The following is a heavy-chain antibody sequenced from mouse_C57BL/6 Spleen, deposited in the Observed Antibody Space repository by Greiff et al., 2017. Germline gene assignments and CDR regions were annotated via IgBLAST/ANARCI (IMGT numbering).Heavy chain of an antibody. CDR2: ISSGGSYT. CDR1: GFTFSSYG. V-gene: IGHV5-6*01. CDR3: AKYDYDGDYYAMDD. D-gene: IGHD2-4*01. J-gene: IGHJ4*01. Sequence: EVKLQESGGDLVKPGGSLKLSCAASGFTFSSYGMSWVRQTPDKRLEWVATISSGGSYTYYPDSVKGRFTISRDNAKNTLYMQMSSLKSEDTAMYYCAKYDYDGDYYAMDDWGQGTSVTVSS.